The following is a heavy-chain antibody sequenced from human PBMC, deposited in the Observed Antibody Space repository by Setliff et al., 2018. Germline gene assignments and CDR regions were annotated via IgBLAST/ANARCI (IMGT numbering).Heavy chain of an antibody. CDR3: AREQSNYDFWSGYYGSYYYYMDV. D-gene: IGHD3-3*01. CDR2: IYYGGSA. V-gene: IGHV4-39*07. CDR1: GGSISSSNYY. Sequence: SETLSLTCTVSGGSISSSNYYWGWIRQPPGKGLEWIGNIYYGGSAYYNPSLKSRVTISVDTSKNQFSLKLSSVTAADTAMYYCAREQSNYDFWSGYYGSYYYYMDVWGKGTTVTVSS. J-gene: IGHJ6*03.